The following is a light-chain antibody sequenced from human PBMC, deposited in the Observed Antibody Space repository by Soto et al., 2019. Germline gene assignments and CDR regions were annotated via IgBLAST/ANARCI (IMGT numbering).Light chain of an antibody. CDR1: SSDVGAYKY. V-gene: IGLV2-8*01. Sequence: QSVLTQPPSASGSPGQSVTISCTGTSSDVGAYKYVSWYQQYPGKAPKLMIYEVTKRPSGVPDRFSGSKSGNTASLTVSGLQAEDEADDYCTSYVGNDIWGFGGVTKLTVL. CDR3: TSYVGNDIWG. J-gene: IGLJ3*02. CDR2: EVT.